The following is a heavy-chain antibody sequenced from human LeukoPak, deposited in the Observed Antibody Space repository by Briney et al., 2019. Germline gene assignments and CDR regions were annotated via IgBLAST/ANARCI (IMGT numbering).Heavy chain of an antibody. V-gene: IGHV3-11*04. D-gene: IGHD6-19*01. Sequence: GGSLRLSCAASGFTFSDYYMSWIRQTPGKGLEWVSYISSTGSTIIYADSVRGRFTISRDNAKNTLYLQMNSLRVEDTAVYYCVRGTRYTSGWLGDNWGQGTLVTVSS. CDR1: GFTFSDYY. CDR3: VRGTRYTSGWLGDN. J-gene: IGHJ4*02. CDR2: ISSTGSTI.